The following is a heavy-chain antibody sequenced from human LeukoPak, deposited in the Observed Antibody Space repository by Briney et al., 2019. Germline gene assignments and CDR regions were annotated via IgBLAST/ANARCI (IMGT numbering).Heavy chain of an antibody. Sequence: PGGSLRLSCAASGFTFSSYEMNWVRQASGKGLEGVSYISSSGSTIYYADSVKDRFTISRDNAQNSLYLQMNSLRAEVTAVYYCATYGDYVSFDYWGQGTLVTVSS. CDR2: ISSSGSTI. CDR3: ATYGDYVSFDY. CDR1: GFTFSSYE. D-gene: IGHD4-17*01. J-gene: IGHJ4*02. V-gene: IGHV3-48*03.